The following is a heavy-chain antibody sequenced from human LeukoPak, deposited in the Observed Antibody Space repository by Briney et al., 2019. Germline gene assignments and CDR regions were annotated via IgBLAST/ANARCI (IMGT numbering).Heavy chain of an antibody. CDR1: GFTFRNHA. J-gene: IGHJ4*02. CDR3: ARGHSGSYWLIDY. CDR2: ISGDGSSK. V-gene: IGHV3-30-3*01. Sequence: GRALRLSCAASGFTFRNHAIHWGRQAPGKGLEWVAVISGDGSSKDYADSVKGGFIISRDNSKNTLYLQMNSLRAEKTAVYFCARGHSGSYWLIDYWGQGTLVIVSP. D-gene: IGHD1-26*01.